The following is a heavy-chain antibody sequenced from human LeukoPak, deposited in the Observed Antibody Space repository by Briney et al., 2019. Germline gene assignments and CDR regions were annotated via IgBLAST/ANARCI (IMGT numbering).Heavy chain of an antibody. D-gene: IGHD5-18*01. CDR1: GFSFGIYA. Sequence: GGSLRLSCSASGFSFGIYAMSWVRQAPGKGLEWVAVISYDGSNKYYADSVKGRFTISRDNSKNTLYLQMNSLRAEDTAVYYCAKGAVYQLLKDVDTAMVEADHSPLDYWGQGTLVTVSS. CDR3: AKGAVYQLLKDVDTAMVEADHSPLDY. V-gene: IGHV3-30*18. CDR2: ISYDGSNK. J-gene: IGHJ4*02.